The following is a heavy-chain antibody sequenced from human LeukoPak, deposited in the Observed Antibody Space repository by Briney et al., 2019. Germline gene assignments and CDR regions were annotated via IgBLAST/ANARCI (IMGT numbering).Heavy chain of an antibody. CDR3: AKGVSGHYDILTGNDY. J-gene: IGHJ4*02. CDR1: GFTFSNYA. Sequence: GGSLTLSCAASGFTFSNYAMNWVRQAPGKGLEWVSGVSGNGGRTDYADSVKGRFTISRDNSKNSLFLQMNSLRVEDTAIYYCAKGVSGHYDILTGNDYWGQGTLVTVSS. CDR2: VSGNGGRT. D-gene: IGHD3-9*01. V-gene: IGHV3-23*01.